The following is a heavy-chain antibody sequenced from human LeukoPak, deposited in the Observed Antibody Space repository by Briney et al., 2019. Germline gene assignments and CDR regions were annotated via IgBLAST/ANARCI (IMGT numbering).Heavy chain of an antibody. CDR3: ARDSHGSYDSSGYFAN. V-gene: IGHV3-66*01. Sequence: GGSLRLSCAASGFTVSSNYMSWVRQAPRQGLEWVSVIYSGGSTYYADSVKGRFTISRDNSKNTLYLQMNSLRAEDTAVYYCARDSHGSYDSSGYFANWGQGTLVTVSS. J-gene: IGHJ4*02. CDR1: GFTVSSNY. CDR2: IYSGGST. D-gene: IGHD3-22*01.